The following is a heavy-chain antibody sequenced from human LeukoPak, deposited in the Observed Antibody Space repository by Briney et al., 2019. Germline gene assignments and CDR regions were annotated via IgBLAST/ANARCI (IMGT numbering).Heavy chain of an antibody. CDR2: IHYSGIT. D-gene: IGHD3-22*01. V-gene: IGHV4-59*01. J-gene: IGHJ4*02. CDR1: GGSINSYY. CDR3: AGSSGQFIDY. Sequence: SETLSLTCTVSGGSINSYYRSWIRQPPGKGLEWIGYIHYSGITNYNPSLKSRVIISGDTSKNQFSLKLSPVTAADTAVYYCAGSSGQFIDYWGQGTLVTVSS.